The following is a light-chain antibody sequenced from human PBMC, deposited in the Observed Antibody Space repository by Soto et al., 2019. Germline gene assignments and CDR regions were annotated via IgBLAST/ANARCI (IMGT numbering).Light chain of an antibody. CDR3: QKYNSAQLT. CDR1: QGISNY. Sequence: DIQMTQSPSSLSASVGDRVTITCRASQGISNYLAWYQQKPGKVPKLLICAASTLQSGVPSRFSGSGSGTDFTLTISGLQPEDVETYYCQKYNSAQLTCGAVTKVEIK. J-gene: IGKJ4*01. V-gene: IGKV1-27*01. CDR2: AAS.